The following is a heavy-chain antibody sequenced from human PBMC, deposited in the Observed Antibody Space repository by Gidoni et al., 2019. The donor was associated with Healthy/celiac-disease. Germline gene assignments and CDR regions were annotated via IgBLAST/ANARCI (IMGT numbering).Heavy chain of an antibody. CDR3: ARGLYNWNY. D-gene: IGHD1-20*01. V-gene: IGHV4-34*01. CDR1: GVSFSGYH. Sequence: QVQLQQWGAGLLKPSETLSLTCAVYGVSFSGYHWGWIRQPPGRGLEWIGEINHSGSTNYSPSLKSRVTISADTSKNQFSLKLSSVTAADTAVYYCARGLYNWNYWGQGTLVTVSS. J-gene: IGHJ4*02. CDR2: INHSGST.